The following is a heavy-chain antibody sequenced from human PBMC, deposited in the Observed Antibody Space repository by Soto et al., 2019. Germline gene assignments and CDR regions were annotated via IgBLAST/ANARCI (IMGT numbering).Heavy chain of an antibody. J-gene: IGHJ4*02. V-gene: IGHV4-31*03. CDR2: IYYSGST. Sequence: SETLSLTCTVSGGSISSGGYYWSWIRQHPGKGLEWIGYIYYSGSTYYNPSLKSRVTISVDTSKDQFSLKLSSVTAADTAVYYCARSDSTTGRDYWGQGTLVTVSS. CDR1: GGSISSGGYY. CDR3: ARSDSTTGRDY. D-gene: IGHD2-21*02.